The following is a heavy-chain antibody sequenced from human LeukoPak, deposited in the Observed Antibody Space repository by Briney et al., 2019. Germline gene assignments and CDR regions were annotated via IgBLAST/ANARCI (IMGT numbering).Heavy chain of an antibody. V-gene: IGHV3-7*01. Sequence: GGSLRLSCAASGFTFSSKWMSWVRQAPGKGLEWVANIKYDGSEKYYVDSVKGRFTISRDNAKNSLYLQMNSLRAEDTAVYYCARGNDFWSCPHDYWGQGTLVTVSS. CDR1: GFTFSSKW. CDR2: IKYDGSEK. J-gene: IGHJ4*02. D-gene: IGHD3-3*01. CDR3: ARGNDFWSCPHDY.